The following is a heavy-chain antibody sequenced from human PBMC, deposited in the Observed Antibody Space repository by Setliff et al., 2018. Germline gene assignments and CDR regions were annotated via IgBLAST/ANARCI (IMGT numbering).Heavy chain of an antibody. Sequence: GGSLRLSCAASGFTFSNYAMSWVRQAPGKGLEWVSAISDSGAATYYADSVKGQFTISRDTSKNMLYLQMNSLRAEDTALYYCANCRRSARCYDPDSWGQGTLVTVSS. D-gene: IGHD2-2*01. V-gene: IGHV3-23*01. J-gene: IGHJ4*02. CDR2: ISDSGAAT. CDR1: GFTFSNYA. CDR3: ANCRRSARCYDPDS.